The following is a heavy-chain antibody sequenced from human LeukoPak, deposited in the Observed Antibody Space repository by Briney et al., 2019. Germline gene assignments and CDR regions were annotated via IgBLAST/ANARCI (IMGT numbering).Heavy chain of an antibody. CDR3: STLTSRGLSDS. CDR1: GSTFTNAW. V-gene: IGHV3-15*07. D-gene: IGHD1-20*01. CDR2: KSKADGETI. Sequence: GGSLRLSCAASGSTFTNAWMNWVRQAPGKGLEWVGRKSKADGETIDYAAPVKGRFTFSRDDSKNMLYLQMNSLKSEDTAVYYCSTLTSRGLSDSWGQGTLVTISS. J-gene: IGHJ4*02.